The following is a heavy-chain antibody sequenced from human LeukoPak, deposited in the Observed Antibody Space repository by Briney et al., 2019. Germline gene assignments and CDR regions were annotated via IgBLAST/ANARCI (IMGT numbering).Heavy chain of an antibody. Sequence: SETLSLTCTVFGGSTSGYYWGWIRQPPGKGLEWVGSIFYSGSTYYNPSLKSRVTISVDTSKNQFSLKLSSVTAADTAVYYCARMNSGSVSAFDIWGQGTMVTVSS. D-gene: IGHD1-26*01. CDR3: ARMNSGSVSAFDI. J-gene: IGHJ3*02. CDR1: GGSTSGYY. V-gene: IGHV4-39*01. CDR2: IFYSGST.